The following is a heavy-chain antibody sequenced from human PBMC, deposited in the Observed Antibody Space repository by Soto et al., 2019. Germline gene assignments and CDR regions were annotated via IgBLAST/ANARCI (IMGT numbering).Heavy chain of an antibody. CDR3: ARDAPPLRYGMDV. J-gene: IGHJ6*02. Sequence: EVQLVESGGGLVKPGGSLRLSCAASGFTFSSYSMNWVRQAPGKGLEWVSSISSSSSYIYYADSVKGRFTISRDNAKNSLYLQMNSLRAEDTAVYYCARDAPPLRYGMDVWGQGITVTVSS. CDR1: GFTFSSYS. CDR2: ISSSSSYI. V-gene: IGHV3-21*01.